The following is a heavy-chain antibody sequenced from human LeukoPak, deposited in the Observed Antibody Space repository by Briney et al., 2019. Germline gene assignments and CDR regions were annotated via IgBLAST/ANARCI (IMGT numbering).Heavy chain of an antibody. CDR2: INPSGGGT. J-gene: IGHJ5*02. D-gene: IGHD1-26*01. V-gene: IGHV1-46*01. Sequence: GASVKVSCKASGYTFTGYYMHWVRQAPGQGLEWMGIINPSGGGTSYAQKFQGRVTMTRDMSTSTVYMELSSLISEDTAVYYCARDEGESGNYLGAIVDPWGQGTLVTVSS. CDR1: GYTFTGYY. CDR3: ARDEGESGNYLGAIVDP.